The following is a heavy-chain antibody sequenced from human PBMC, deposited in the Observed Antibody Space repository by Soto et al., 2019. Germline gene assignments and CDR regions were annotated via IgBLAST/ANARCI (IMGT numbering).Heavy chain of an antibody. D-gene: IGHD5-18*01. CDR3: AHRPYGYKYYFDY. Sequence: QITLKESGPTLVKPTQTLTLTCTFSGFSLSTRGVGVGWIRQPPGKALEWLALVYWDDDIWYSPSLKNRLTITXDXXKTQVVLTMTHMDPLDTATYYCAHRPYGYKYYFDYWGQGTLVTVSS. J-gene: IGHJ4*02. CDR2: VYWDDDI. CDR1: GFSLSTRGVG. V-gene: IGHV2-5*02.